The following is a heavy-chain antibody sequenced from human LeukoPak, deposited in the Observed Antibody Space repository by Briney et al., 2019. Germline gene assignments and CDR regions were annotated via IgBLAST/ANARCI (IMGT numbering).Heavy chain of an antibody. CDR2: IGGSANNT. D-gene: IGHD1-26*01. V-gene: IGHV3-23*01. CDR3: ARYGVGATHFDY. CDR1: GFTFTSYA. J-gene: IGHJ4*02. Sequence: PGGSLRLSCAASGFTFTSYAMNWVRQAPGKGLEWVSAIGGSANNTYYADSVKGRFTISRDNSKNTLYLQMNSLRTDDTAVYYCARYGVGATHFDYWGQGTLVTASS.